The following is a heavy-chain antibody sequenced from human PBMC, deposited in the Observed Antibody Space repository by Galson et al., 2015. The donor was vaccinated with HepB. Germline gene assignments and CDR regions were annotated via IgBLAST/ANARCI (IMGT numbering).Heavy chain of an antibody. D-gene: IGHD6-25*01. CDR3: TRVLSIGWDPFDS. Sequence: SLRLSCATSGFTFTTYWMNWVRQVPGKGLEWVSRINSDGTNTNYAASVKGRFTISRDNAKNTVYLQMNSLRAEDTAVYYCTRVLSIGWDPFDSWGQGTLVTVSP. CDR2: INSDGTNT. V-gene: IGHV3-74*01. J-gene: IGHJ4*02. CDR1: GFTFTTYW.